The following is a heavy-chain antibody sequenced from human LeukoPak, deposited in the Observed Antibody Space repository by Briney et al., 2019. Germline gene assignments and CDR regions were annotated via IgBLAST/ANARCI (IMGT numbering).Heavy chain of an antibody. Sequence: GGALRLSCAVSVFMFSSFSMSWVRHVPGEGLEWVSTISAGGSTYYADSVKGRFTISRDNSKNTLFLQMNSLRAEDAAIYYCAKRPAAVRGVIPYLDYWGQGTLVTVSS. CDR2: ISAGGST. D-gene: IGHD3-10*02. CDR1: VFMFSSFS. V-gene: IGHV3-23*01. CDR3: AKRPAAVRGVIPYLDY. J-gene: IGHJ4*02.